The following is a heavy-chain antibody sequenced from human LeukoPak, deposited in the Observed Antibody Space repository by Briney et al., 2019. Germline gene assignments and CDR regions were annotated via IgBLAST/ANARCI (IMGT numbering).Heavy chain of an antibody. Sequence: GESLTISCRGSGYSFATYWIGWVRQMPGKGLEWMAVIDPGDSDTRYSPSFQGQVTISADKSINTAYLQWSSLKASDSAMYYCARLGGQNYYDSSGYYYAWLDPWGQGTLVTVSS. J-gene: IGHJ5*02. D-gene: IGHD3-22*01. CDR3: ARLGGQNYYDSSGYYYAWLDP. CDR2: IDPGDSDT. CDR1: GYSFATYW. V-gene: IGHV5-51*01.